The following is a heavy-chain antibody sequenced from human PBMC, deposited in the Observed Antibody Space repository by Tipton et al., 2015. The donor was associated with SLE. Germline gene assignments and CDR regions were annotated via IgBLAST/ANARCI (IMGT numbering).Heavy chain of an antibody. V-gene: IGHV4-59*11. CDR2: IYYSGST. CDR1: GGSISNRY. D-gene: IGHD6-13*01. CDR3: ARDGAGASSPDKYDY. Sequence: TLSLTCTVSGGSISNRYWGWIRQPPGMGLEWIGYIYYSGSTNYNPSLKSRVTMSADTSKNQLSLKMTSVTAADTAVYYCARDGAGASSPDKYDYWGQGTLVTVSS. J-gene: IGHJ4*02.